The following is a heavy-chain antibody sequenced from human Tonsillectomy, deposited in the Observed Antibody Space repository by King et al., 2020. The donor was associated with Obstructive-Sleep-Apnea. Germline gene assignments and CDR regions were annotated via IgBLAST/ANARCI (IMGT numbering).Heavy chain of an antibody. J-gene: IGHJ4*02. CDR2: ILFDGSNK. V-gene: IGHV3-30*01. CDR1: GFTFSSYA. CDR3: ARGGKYTGYDYFDY. D-gene: IGHD5-12*01. Sequence: VQLVESGGGVVQPGRSLRLSCAASGFTFSSYAMHWVRQAPGKGREWVAIILFDGSNKYYADSVKGRFTISRDNSKKTLYLQMNSLRPEDTAVYYCARGGKYTGYDYFDYWGQGTLVTVSS.